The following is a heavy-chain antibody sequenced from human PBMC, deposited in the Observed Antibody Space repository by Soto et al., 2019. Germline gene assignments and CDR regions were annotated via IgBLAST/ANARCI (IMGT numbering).Heavy chain of an antibody. V-gene: IGHV4-61*08. CDR1: GGSINSGDYY. CDR3: AREGGSTSRWPYYYGMDV. D-gene: IGHD2-2*01. CDR2: IYYSGST. Sequence: SETLSLTCTVSGGSINSGDYYWSWIRQPPGKGLEWIGYIYYSGSTNYNPSLKSRVTISVDTSKNQFSLKLSSVTAADTAVYYCAREGGSTSRWPYYYGMDVWGQGTTVTVSS. J-gene: IGHJ6*02.